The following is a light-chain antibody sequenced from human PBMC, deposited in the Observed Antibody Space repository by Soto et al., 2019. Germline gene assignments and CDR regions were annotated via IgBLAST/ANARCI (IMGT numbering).Light chain of an antibody. Sequence: SYQTPLSSVCGSTAELTTLSCTATSSDVLGYNYVSWYQQHPGKAPKLLIYEVSSRPSGLSNRFSCHKYRNTASLIISGLQAEDEADYYCASYTKSITYGSGSESKVT. CDR2: EVS. V-gene: IGLV2-14*03. CDR3: ASYTKSITYG. J-gene: IGLJ1*01. CDR1: SSDVLGYNY.